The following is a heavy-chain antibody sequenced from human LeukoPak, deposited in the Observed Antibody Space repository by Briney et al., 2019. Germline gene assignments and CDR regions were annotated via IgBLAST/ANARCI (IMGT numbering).Heavy chain of an antibody. CDR2: IRYDGSEQ. V-gene: IGHV3-33*01. D-gene: IGHD6-19*01. Sequence: GRSLRLPCAASGFTFGSYGMNWVRQAPGKGLEWVAVIRYDGSEQYYADSVKGRFTISRDNSRNTVSLQMNSLRAEDTAVYYCVRITGWSNFDYWGQGTLVTVSS. J-gene: IGHJ4*02. CDR1: GFTFGSYG. CDR3: VRITGWSNFDY.